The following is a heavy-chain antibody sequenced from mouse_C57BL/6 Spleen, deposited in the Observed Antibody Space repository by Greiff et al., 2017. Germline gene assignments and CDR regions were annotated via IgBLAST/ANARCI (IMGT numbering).Heavy chain of an antibody. V-gene: IGHV1-52*01. CDR3: ARGTYYSNLDY. J-gene: IGHJ2*01. CDR2: IDPSDSET. CDR1: GYTFTSYW. D-gene: IGHD2-5*01. Sequence: VQLQQPGAELVRPGSSVKLSCKASGYTFTSYWMHWVKQRPIQGLEWIGNIDPSDSETHYNQKFKDKATLTVDKSSSTAYMQLSSLTSEDSAVYYCARGTYYSNLDYWGQGTTLPVSS.